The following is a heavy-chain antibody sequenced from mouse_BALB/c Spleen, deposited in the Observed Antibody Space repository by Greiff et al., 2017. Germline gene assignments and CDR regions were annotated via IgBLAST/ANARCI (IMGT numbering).Heavy chain of an antibody. J-gene: IGHJ3*01. D-gene: IGHD2-4*01. CDR2: INSNGGST. CDR3: ARQYDYASAWFAY. V-gene: IGHV5-6-2*01. CDR1: GFTFSSYY. Sequence: EVKLVESGGGLVKLGGSLKLSCAASGFTFSSYYMSWVRQTPEKRLELVAAINSNGGSTYYPDTVKGRFTISRDNAKNTLYLQMSSLKSEDTALYYCARQYDYASAWFAYWGQGTLVTVSA.